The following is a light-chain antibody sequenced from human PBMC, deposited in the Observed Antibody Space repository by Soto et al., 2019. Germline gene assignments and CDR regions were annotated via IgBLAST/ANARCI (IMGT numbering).Light chain of an antibody. CDR3: QQYSSYPT. Sequence: DMQLTQFPSTLSASVGDRVTITWRASESISNWFAWYQQKPGKAPKLLIFHASSLESGVPSRFSGSGSGTEFTLTISTPQSDDFATYHCQQYSSYPTFGQGTQGGYQ. CDR2: HAS. V-gene: IGKV1-5*01. CDR1: ESISNW. J-gene: IGKJ1*01.